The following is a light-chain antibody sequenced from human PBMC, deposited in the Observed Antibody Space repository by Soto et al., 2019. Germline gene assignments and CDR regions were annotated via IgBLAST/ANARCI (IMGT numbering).Light chain of an antibody. CDR1: QSVSSN. Sequence: EIVMTQSPATLSVSPGERATLSCRASQSVSSNLAWYQQKPGQAPRLLIYGASTRATGITARFSGSGSGTEFTLTISSLQAEDFAVYYCQQYNNCPLTFGPGTKVDIK. CDR2: GAS. CDR3: QQYNNCPLT. J-gene: IGKJ3*01. V-gene: IGKV3-15*01.